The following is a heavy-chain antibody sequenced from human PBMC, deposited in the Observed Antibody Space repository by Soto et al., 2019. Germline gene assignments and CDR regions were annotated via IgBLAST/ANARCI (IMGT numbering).Heavy chain of an antibody. CDR1: GYTFTSYY. D-gene: IGHD5-18*01. CDR3: AEGIRGYSYGPGKVYYYYYGMDV. Sequence: GASVKVSCKASGYTFTSYYMHWVRQAPGQGLEWMGIINPSGGSTSYAQKFQGRVTMTRDTSTSTVYMELSSLRSEDTAVYYCAEGIRGYSYGPGKVYYYYYGMDVWGQGTTVTVSS. CDR2: INPSGGST. V-gene: IGHV1-46*01. J-gene: IGHJ6*02.